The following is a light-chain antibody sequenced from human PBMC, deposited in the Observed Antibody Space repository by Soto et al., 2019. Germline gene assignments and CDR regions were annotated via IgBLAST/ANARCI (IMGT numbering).Light chain of an antibody. CDR3: QHRYNWPFT. Sequence: EIVLTQSPATLSLSPGERATLSCRTSQSVSTSLAWYQQKPGQAPRLLIYDASNRATGIPARFSGSGSGTDFTLTFSSLAPEDFEVYYCQHRYNWPFTFGPGTKVDIK. CDR1: QSVSTS. J-gene: IGKJ3*01. CDR2: DAS. V-gene: IGKV3-11*01.